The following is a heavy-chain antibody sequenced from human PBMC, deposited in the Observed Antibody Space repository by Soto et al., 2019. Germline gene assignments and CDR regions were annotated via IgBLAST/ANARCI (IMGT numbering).Heavy chain of an antibody. CDR2: ISTAKGDT. CDR1: GYTFTPYG. Sequence: QVHLVQSAAEVKKPGASVKVSCQASGYTFTPYGLSWVRQAPGQGLEWMGWISTAKGDTNYAQKFQGRVTMTTGASTRLAYMELSTLRSDDTAVFYCATAVYTNGSIYFDYWGQGTLLTVSS. V-gene: IGHV1-18*04. D-gene: IGHD1-1*01. J-gene: IGHJ4*02. CDR3: ATAVYTNGSIYFDY.